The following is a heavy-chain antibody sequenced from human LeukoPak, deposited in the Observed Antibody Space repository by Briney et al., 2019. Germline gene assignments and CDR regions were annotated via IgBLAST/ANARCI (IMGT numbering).Heavy chain of an antibody. CDR1: GYIFTSYG. CDR2: INPSGGST. J-gene: IGHJ4*02. V-gene: IGHV1-46*01. D-gene: IGHD3-22*01. CDR3: ARADNYYDSSGYLDY. Sequence: ASVKVSCKASGYIFTSYGISWVRQAPGQGLEWMGIINPSGGSTSYAQKFQGRVTMTRDTSTSTVYMELSSLRSEDTAVYYCARADNYYDSSGYLDYWGQGTLVTVSS.